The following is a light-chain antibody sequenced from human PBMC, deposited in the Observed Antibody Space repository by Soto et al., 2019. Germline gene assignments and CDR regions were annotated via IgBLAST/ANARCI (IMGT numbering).Light chain of an antibody. CDR3: GSFTTSRIWV. CDR1: SSDFGDDKY. J-gene: IGLJ3*02. V-gene: IGLV2-14*01. CDR2: GVN. Sequence: QSVLTQPASVSGSPGQSITVSCTGSSSDFGDDKYVSWYQQQPGKGPNLLIYGVNSRPSGISNRFSGSKSGNTASLTISGLHVEDEAEYFCGSFTTSRIWVFGGGTKITVL.